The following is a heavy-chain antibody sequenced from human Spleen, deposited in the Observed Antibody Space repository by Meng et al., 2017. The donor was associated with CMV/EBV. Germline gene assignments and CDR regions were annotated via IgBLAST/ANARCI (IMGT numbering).Heavy chain of an antibody. CDR2: IRYDGSNK. CDR3: AKDPSHIVVVPAGYGMDV. D-gene: IGHD2-2*01. Sequence: GGSLRLSCAASGFTFSSYWMSWVRQAPGKGLEWVAFIRYDGSNKYYADSVKGRFTISRDNSKNTLYLQMNSLRAEDTAVYYCAKDPSHIVVVPAGYGMDVWGQGTTVTVSS. J-gene: IGHJ6*02. CDR1: GFTFSSYW. V-gene: IGHV3-30*02.